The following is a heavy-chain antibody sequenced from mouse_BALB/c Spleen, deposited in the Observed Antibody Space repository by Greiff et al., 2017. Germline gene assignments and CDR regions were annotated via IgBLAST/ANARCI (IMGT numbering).Heavy chain of an antibody. V-gene: IGHV1-20*02. D-gene: IGHD2-10*02. CDR3: ARRGYGNCFDY. CDR1: GYSFTGYF. CDR2: INPYNGDT. J-gene: IGHJ2*01. Sequence: VQLQQSGPELVKPGASVKISCKASGYSFTGYFMNWVMQSHGKSLEWIGRINPYNGDTFYNQKFKGKATLTVDKSSSTAHMELRSLASEDSAVYYCARRGYGNCFDYWGQGTTRTVSS.